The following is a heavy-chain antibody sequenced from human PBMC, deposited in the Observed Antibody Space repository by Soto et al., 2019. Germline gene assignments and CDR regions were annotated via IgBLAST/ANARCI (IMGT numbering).Heavy chain of an antibody. J-gene: IGHJ5*02. Sequence: GSLRVTGAASGFTLSSYSMSWVRQAPGKGLEWVSAISGSGGSTYYADSVKGRFTISRDNSKNTLYLQMNSLRAEDTAVYYCAKERWLATWGQGTLVTVSS. CDR2: ISGSGGST. CDR3: AKERWLAT. CDR1: GFTLSSYS. D-gene: IGHD6-19*01. V-gene: IGHV3-23*01.